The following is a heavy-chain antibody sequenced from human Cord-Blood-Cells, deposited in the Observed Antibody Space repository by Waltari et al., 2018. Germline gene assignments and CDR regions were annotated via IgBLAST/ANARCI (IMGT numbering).Heavy chain of an antibody. V-gene: IGHV4-34*01. CDR3: ARRDGYQLLYYFDY. J-gene: IGHJ4*02. CDR2: INHSGST. CDR1: GGSFGGYY. Sequence: QVQLQQWGAGLLKPSETLSLTCAVYGGSFGGYYWRWIRQPPGKGLEWIGEINHSGSTNYNPSLKSRVTISVDMSKNQFSLKLSSVTAADTAVYYCARRDGYQLLYYFDYWGQGTLVTVSS. D-gene: IGHD2-2*01.